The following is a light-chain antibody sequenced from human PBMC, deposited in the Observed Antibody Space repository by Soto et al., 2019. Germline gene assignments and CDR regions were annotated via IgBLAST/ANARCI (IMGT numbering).Light chain of an antibody. Sequence: QSALTQPASVSGSPGQSITISCTGTSSDVGGYNYVSWYQHHPDKAPKLMIFDVNNRPSGISSRFSGSKSGNTASLTISGLQAEDEAAYYCSSYTSSSPRLVFGGGTKLTV. V-gene: IGLV2-14*03. CDR2: DVN. CDR1: SSDVGGYNY. CDR3: SSYTSSSPRLV. J-gene: IGLJ3*02.